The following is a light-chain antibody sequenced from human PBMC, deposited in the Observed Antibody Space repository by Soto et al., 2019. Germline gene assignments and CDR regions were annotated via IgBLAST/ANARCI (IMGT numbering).Light chain of an antibody. Sequence: DIQMTQSPSTLSASVGDRVIITCRASQSISSWLAWYQQKPGKAPNLLISDASSLQSGVPSRFSGSGSGTEFTLTISSLQPDDFATYYCQQHNPYSPRTVGQGTKVEIK. V-gene: IGKV1-5*01. J-gene: IGKJ1*01. CDR2: DAS. CDR3: QQHNPYSPRT. CDR1: QSISSW.